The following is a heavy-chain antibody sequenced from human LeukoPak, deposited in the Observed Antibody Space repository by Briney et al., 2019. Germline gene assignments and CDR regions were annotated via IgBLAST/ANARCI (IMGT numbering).Heavy chain of an antibody. V-gene: IGHV3-21*01. CDR3: ARDGLVATGDPFDY. Sequence: GGSLRLSCAASGFTFSSYSMNWVRQAPGKGLEWVSSISSSSSYIYYADSVKGRFTISRDNAKNSLYLQMNSLRAEDTAVYYCARDGLVATGDPFDYWGQGTLVTVSS. J-gene: IGHJ4*02. CDR1: GFTFSSYS. D-gene: IGHD5-12*01. CDR2: ISSSSSYI.